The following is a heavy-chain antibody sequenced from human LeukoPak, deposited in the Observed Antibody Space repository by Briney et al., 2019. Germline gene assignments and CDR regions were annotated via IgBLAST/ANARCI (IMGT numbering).Heavy chain of an antibody. CDR2: IYHKGST. CDR3: ARSGIFSGYDAFDV. CDR1: GGSINISY. D-gene: IGHD3-9*01. Sequence: SETLSLTCTVSGGSINISYWSWIRQPPGKGLEWIGYIYHKGSTNYNPSLKSRVTVSVDTSKNQFSLRVTSVTAADMAVYYCARSGIFSGYDAFDVWGQGTMVTVSS. J-gene: IGHJ3*01. V-gene: IGHV4-59*08.